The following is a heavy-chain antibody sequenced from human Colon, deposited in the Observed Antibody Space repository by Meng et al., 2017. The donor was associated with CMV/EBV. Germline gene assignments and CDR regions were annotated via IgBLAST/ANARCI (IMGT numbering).Heavy chain of an antibody. CDR1: GYTFTNFG. CDR3: ARELARGGY. J-gene: IGHJ4*02. CDR2: ISPYNGDT. Sequence: QVQWVQSGACVKKPGASVKVTCKTSGYTFTNFGISWVRQAPGQGLEWMAYISPYNGDTNYAQRFQGRVALTTDTSTSTVYMELGSLTSDDTAMYYCARELARGGYWGQGTLVTVSS. V-gene: IGHV1-18*01.